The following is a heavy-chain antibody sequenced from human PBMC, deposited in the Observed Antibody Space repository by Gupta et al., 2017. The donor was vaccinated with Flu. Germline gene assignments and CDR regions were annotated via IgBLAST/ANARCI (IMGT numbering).Heavy chain of an antibody. CDR3: AKDYDESAYYITATFDQ. J-gene: IGHJ4*02. Sequence: RFTISRDNSKNTLDLQMSSLRAEDTAVYYCAKDYDESAYYITATFDQWGQGTLVTVSS. D-gene: IGHD3-22*01. V-gene: IGHV3-30*02.